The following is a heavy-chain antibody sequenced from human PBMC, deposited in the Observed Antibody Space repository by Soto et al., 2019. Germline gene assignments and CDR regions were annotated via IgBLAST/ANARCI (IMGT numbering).Heavy chain of an antibody. CDR3: ATVSLQLTTMDY. J-gene: IGHJ4*02. D-gene: IGHD4-4*01. V-gene: IGHV4-61*01. Sequence: LSLTCTVSVGSVSSGSYYWNWIRQPPGKGLEWIGSIYHSGSTDYNPSLKSRVTISVDTSKNQFSLKLGSVTAADTAVYYCATVSLQLTTMDYWGQGALVTVSS. CDR2: IYHSGST. CDR1: VGSVSSGSYY.